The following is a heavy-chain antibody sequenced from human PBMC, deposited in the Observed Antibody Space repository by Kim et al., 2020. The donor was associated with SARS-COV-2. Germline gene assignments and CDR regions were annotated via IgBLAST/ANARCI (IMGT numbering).Heavy chain of an antibody. CDR1: GFTFSSYA. V-gene: IGHV3-23*01. Sequence: GGSLRLSCAASGFTFSSYAMSWVRQAPGKGLEWVSAISGSGGSTYYADSVKGRFTISRDNSKNTLYLQMNSLRAEDTDVYYCAKVERGFGELLFDYWGQGALLTVSS. D-gene: IGHD3-10*01. CDR2: ISGSGGST. J-gene: IGHJ4*02. CDR3: AKVERGFGELLFDY.